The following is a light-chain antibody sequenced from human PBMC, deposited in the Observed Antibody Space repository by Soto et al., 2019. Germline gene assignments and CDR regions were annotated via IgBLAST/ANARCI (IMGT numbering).Light chain of an antibody. CDR1: ESIRTW. J-gene: IGKJ1*01. CDR3: QQYNNYPRT. Sequence: DIQMTQSPTTLFASIGDTVIITCRASESIRTWLAWYQHKPGKAPKFLIYDASTLESGVPSRFSGSGSGTEFTLTISSLQPDDFATYYCQQYNNYPRTFGQGTKVDI. CDR2: DAS. V-gene: IGKV1-5*01.